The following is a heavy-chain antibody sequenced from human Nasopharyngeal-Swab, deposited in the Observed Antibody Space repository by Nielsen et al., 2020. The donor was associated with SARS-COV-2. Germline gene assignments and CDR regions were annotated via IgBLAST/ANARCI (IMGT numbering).Heavy chain of an antibody. Sequence: GGSLRLSCIASGLTFNNYSMAWVSRTPGRGLQWVSGISASGGSTYYTDSVKGRFAVSRDNSRNTLYLQMHSLRVEDTALYYCAKDDVVRGDAFDIWGQGTMVTVSS. CDR1: GLTFNNYS. CDR2: ISASGGST. CDR3: AKDDVVRGDAFDI. J-gene: IGHJ3*02. D-gene: IGHD3-10*01. V-gene: IGHV3-23*01.